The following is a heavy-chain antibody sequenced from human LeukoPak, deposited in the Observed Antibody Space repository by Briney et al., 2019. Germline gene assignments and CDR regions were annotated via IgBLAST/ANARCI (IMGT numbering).Heavy chain of an antibody. CDR2: ISSSSSYI. CDR3: ARGRKYYYDSSGQNAFDI. Sequence: GGSLRLSCAAPGFTFSSYSMNWVRQAPGKGLEWVSSISSSSSYIYYADSVKGRFTISRDNAKNSLYLQMNSLRAEDTAVYYCARGRKYYYDSSGQNAFDIWGQGTMVTVSS. CDR1: GFTFSSYS. J-gene: IGHJ3*02. V-gene: IGHV3-21*01. D-gene: IGHD3-22*01.